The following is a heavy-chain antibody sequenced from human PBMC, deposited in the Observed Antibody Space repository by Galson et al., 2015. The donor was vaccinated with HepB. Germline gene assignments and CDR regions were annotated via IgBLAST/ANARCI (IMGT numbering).Heavy chain of an antibody. D-gene: IGHD6-6*01. CDR1: GFTFDDYA. V-gene: IGHV3-9*01. CDR3: AKAMAARLVDY. J-gene: IGHJ4*02. Sequence: SLRLSCAASGFTFDDYAMHWVRQAPGKGLEWVSGISWNSGSIGYADSVKGRFTISRDNAKNSLYLQMNSLRAEDTALYYCAKAMAARLVDYWGQGTLVTVSS. CDR2: ISWNSGSI.